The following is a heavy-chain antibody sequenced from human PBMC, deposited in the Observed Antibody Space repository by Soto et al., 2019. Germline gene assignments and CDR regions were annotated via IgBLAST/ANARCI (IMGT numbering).Heavy chain of an antibody. CDR1: GFSLSNARMG. V-gene: IGHV2-26*01. Sequence: QVTLKESGPVLVKPTETLTLTCTVSGFSLSNARMGVSWIRQPPGKALEWLAHIFSNDAKSYSTSLKSRLTISKDTSKSQVVLTMTNIDPVDTATYYCARLYSSSSGDLFDPWVQGTLVTVSS. D-gene: IGHD6-6*01. CDR2: IFSNDAK. CDR3: ARLYSSSSGDLFDP. J-gene: IGHJ5*02.